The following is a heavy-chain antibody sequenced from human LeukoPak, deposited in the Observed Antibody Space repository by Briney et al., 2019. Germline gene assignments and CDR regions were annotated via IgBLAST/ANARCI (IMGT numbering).Heavy chain of an antibody. V-gene: IGHV3-23*01. CDR2: ISSSGGTT. Sequence: GGSLRLSCVASGFTFSSYAMGWVRQAAGKGLEWVSDISSSGGTTYYAGSVKGRFTISRDVSKNTLYLQMNSLGVEDTAVYYCARGGGGNSDFVTSYTGASLSSDYWGQGALVTVSS. D-gene: IGHD4-23*01. J-gene: IGHJ4*02. CDR1: GFTFSSYA. CDR3: ARGGGGNSDFVTSYTGASLSSDY.